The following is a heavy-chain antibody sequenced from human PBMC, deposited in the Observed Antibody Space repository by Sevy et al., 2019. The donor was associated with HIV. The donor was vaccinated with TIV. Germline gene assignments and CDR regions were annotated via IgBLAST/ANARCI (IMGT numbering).Heavy chain of an antibody. D-gene: IGHD2-2*01. CDR1: GFTFSSYW. CDR2: INSDGSST. V-gene: IGHV3-74*01. Sequence: GGSLRLSCAASGFTFSSYWMHWVRQAPGKGLVWVSRINSDGSSTSYADSVKGRFIISRDNAKNTLYLQMNSLRAEDTAVYYCARATYCSSTSCYYAFDIWGQGTMVTVSS. J-gene: IGHJ3*02. CDR3: ARATYCSSTSCYYAFDI.